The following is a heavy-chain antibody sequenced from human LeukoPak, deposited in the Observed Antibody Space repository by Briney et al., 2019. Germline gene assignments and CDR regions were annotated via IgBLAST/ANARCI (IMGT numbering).Heavy chain of an antibody. CDR2: IRSKAYGGTT. Sequence: PGRSLRLSCTASGFTFGDYAMSWVRQAPGKGLEWVGFIRSKAYGGTTEYAASVKGRFTISRDDSKSIAYLQMNSLKTEDTAVYYCTRESTLLTTGAYWGQGTLVTVSS. D-gene: IGHD4-11*01. CDR1: GFTFGDYA. CDR3: TRESTLLTTGAY. V-gene: IGHV3-49*04. J-gene: IGHJ4*02.